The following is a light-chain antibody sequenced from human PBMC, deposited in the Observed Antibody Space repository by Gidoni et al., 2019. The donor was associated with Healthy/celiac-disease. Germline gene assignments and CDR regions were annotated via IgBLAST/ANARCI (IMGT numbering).Light chain of an antibody. Sequence: GEPASISCRSSQSLLHSNGYNYLDWYLQKPGQSPQLLIYLGSNRASGVPDRFGGSGSGTDFTLKISRVEAEDVGVYYCIQALQTPYTFGQGTKLEIK. V-gene: IGKV2-28*01. J-gene: IGKJ2*01. CDR3: IQALQTPYT. CDR2: LGS. CDR1: QSLLHSNGYNY.